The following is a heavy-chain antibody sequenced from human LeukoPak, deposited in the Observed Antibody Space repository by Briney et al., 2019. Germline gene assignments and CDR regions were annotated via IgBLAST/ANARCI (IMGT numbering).Heavy chain of an antibody. CDR1: GGSISSYY. CDR2: IYYSGST. J-gene: IGHJ4*02. Sequence: SETLSLTCTVSGGSISSYYWSWIRQPPGKGLEWIGYIYYSGSTNYKSSLKSRVTISVDTSKNQFSLKLSSVTAADTAVYYCARLGPYCSGGSCYSVFDYWGQGTLVTVSS. CDR3: ARLGPYCSGGSCYSVFDY. V-gene: IGHV4-59*01. D-gene: IGHD2-15*01.